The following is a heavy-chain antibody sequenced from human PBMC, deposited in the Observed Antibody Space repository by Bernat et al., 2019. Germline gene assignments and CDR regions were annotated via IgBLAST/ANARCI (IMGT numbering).Heavy chain of an antibody. Sequence: EVQLVESGGGLVKPGGSLRLSCAASGFTFSNAWMSWFRQAPGKGLEWVGRIKSKTDGGTTDYAAPVKGRFTISRDDSKNTLYLQMNSLKTEDTAVYYCTTAPGAYYDFWSGYTTYTDYWGQGTLVTVSS. CDR2: IKSKTDGGTT. V-gene: IGHV3-15*01. D-gene: IGHD3-3*01. J-gene: IGHJ4*02. CDR3: TTAPGAYYDFWSGYTTYTDY. CDR1: GFTFSNAW.